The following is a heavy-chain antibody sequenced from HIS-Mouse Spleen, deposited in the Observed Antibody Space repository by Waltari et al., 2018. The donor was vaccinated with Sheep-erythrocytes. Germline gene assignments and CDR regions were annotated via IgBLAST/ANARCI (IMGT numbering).Heavy chain of an antibody. CDR1: GFTFSSYS. D-gene: IGHD7-27*01. CDR3: ARDLNWGFDY. J-gene: IGHJ4*02. Sequence: EVQLVESGGGLVKPGGSLRLSCAASGFTFSSYSMNWVRQAPGKGLGWVSAISSSSSYIYYADSVKGRFTISRDNAKNSLYLQMNSLRAEDTAVYYCARDLNWGFDYWGQGTLVTVSS. CDR2: ISSSSSYI. V-gene: IGHV3-21*01.